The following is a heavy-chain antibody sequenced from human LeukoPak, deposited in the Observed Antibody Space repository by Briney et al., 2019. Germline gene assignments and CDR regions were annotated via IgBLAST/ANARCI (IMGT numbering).Heavy chain of an antibody. CDR3: ARRGETWFDP. Sequence: KVSCKASGYTFTGYYMHWVRQMPGKGLEWMGIIYPGDSDTRYSPSFQGQVTISADKSISTAYLQWSSLKASDTAMYYCARRGETWFDPWGQGTLVTVSS. CDR2: IYPGDSDT. D-gene: IGHD3-16*01. CDR1: GYTFTGYY. V-gene: IGHV5-51*01. J-gene: IGHJ5*02.